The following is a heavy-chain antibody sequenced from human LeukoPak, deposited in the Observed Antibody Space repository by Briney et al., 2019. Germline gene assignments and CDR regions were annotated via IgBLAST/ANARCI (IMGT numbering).Heavy chain of an antibody. V-gene: IGHV4-39*01. D-gene: IGHD4-23*01. Sequence: SETLSLTCTVSGGSIISSSYSWGWIRQPPGKGLEWLGSIYYSGNTYYNSSLKGRVTISVDTSKSQFSLKLGSVTAADTAMYYCARGGACRGGNCLGPWGQGTLVIVSS. CDR2: IYYSGNT. J-gene: IGHJ5*02. CDR1: GGSIISSSYS. CDR3: ARGGACRGGNCLGP.